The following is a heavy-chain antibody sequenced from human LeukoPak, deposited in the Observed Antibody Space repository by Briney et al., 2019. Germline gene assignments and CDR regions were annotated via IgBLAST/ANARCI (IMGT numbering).Heavy chain of an antibody. CDR1: GFTFSSSA. D-gene: IGHD3-10*01. Sequence: GGSLRLSCAASGFTFSSSAMSWVRQAPGKGLQWVTVISYDGSNKYYADSVKGRFTISRDNSKNTVYLQMNSLRAEDTAVYHCAQGGSEIYYFYHGMDVWGRGTTVTASS. CDR3: AQGGSEIYYFYHGMDV. V-gene: IGHV3-30*18. J-gene: IGHJ6*02. CDR2: ISYDGSNK.